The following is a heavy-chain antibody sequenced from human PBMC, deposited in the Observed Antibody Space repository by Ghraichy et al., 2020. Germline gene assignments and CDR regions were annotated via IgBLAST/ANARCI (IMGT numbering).Heavy chain of an antibody. D-gene: IGHD5-24*01. J-gene: IGHJ6*02. Sequence: ETLSLTCTVSGGSISRTSYYWGWIRQAPGKGLEWIGSMYYSGSIYYNPSLKSRVTTSVDTSKNQFFLKLSSVTAADTAVYYCARHEGAGVDGYNYWYYGMDVWGQGTTVTVSS. CDR1: GGSISRTSYY. CDR2: MYYSGSI. V-gene: IGHV4-39*01. CDR3: ARHEGAGVDGYNYWYYGMDV.